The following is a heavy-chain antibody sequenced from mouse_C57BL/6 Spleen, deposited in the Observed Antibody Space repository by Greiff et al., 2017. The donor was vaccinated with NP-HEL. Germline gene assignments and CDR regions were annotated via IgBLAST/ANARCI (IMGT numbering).Heavy chain of an antibody. D-gene: IGHD2-9*01. CDR3: ATYYGYDGYAMDY. Sequence: VQGVESGPGLVAPSQSLSITCTVSGFSLTSYAISWVRQPPGKGLEWLGVIWTGGGTNYNSALKSRLSISKDNSKSQVFLKMNSLQTDDTARYYCATYYGYDGYAMDYWGQGTSVTVSS. J-gene: IGHJ4*01. CDR1: GFSLTSYA. V-gene: IGHV2-9-1*01. CDR2: IWTGGGT.